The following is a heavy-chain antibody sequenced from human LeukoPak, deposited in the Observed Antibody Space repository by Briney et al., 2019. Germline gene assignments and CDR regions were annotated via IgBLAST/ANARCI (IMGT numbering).Heavy chain of an antibody. J-gene: IGHJ4*02. CDR2: ISGSGGST. CDR1: GFTFSSYA. D-gene: IGHD6-19*01. V-gene: IGHV3-23*01. CDR3: AKGPRAVAAPYYFDY. Sequence: GGSLRLSCAASGFTFSSYAMSWVCQAPGKGLEWVSAISGSGGSTYYADSVKGRFTISRDNSKNTLYLQMNSLRAEDTAVYYCAKGPRAVAAPYYFDYWGQGTLVTVSS.